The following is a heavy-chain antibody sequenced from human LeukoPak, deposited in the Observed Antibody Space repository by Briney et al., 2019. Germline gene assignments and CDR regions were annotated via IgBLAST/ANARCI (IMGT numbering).Heavy chain of an antibody. Sequence: GGSLRPSCAASGFTFSDYYMSWIRQAPGKGLECVSYISSSSSYTNYADSVKGRFTISRDNAKNSLYLQMNSLRAQDTAVYYGAREYSSGWYSSFHFDYWGQGTLVTVSS. CDR3: AREYSSGWYSSFHFDY. V-gene: IGHV3-11*06. J-gene: IGHJ4*02. CDR1: GFTFSDYY. D-gene: IGHD6-19*01. CDR2: ISSSSSYT.